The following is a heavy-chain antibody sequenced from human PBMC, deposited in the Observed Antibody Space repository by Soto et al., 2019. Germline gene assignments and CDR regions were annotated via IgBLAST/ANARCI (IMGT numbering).Heavy chain of an antibody. CDR2: IYSGDST. J-gene: IGHJ4*02. V-gene: IGHV3-66*01. CDR1: GFTLSSKY. Sequence: PGGSLRLSCAASGFTLSSKYLTWVRQAPGKGLEWVSVIYSGDSTYYADSVKGRFTISRDNSKNTLYLQMNSLRAEDTAVYYCAKFSPPFDYWGQGTQVTVSS. CDR3: AKFSPPFDY. D-gene: IGHD3-3*01.